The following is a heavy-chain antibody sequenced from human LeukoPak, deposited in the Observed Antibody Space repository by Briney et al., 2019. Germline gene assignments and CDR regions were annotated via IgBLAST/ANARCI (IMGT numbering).Heavy chain of an antibody. V-gene: IGHV3-11*04. CDR2: ISSSGSTI. D-gene: IGHD3-10*01. CDR3: ARDRSYYDSGSHQGFDD. Sequence: GGSLRLSCAASGFTFSDYYMSWIRQAPGKGLEWGSYISSSGSTIYYADSVKGRFTISRDNAKNSLYLQMNSLRADDTAVYYCARDRSYYDSGSHQGFDDWGQGTLVTVSS. J-gene: IGHJ4*02. CDR1: GFTFSDYY.